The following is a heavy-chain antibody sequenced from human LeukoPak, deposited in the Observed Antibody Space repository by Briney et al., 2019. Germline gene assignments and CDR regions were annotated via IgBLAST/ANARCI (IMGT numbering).Heavy chain of an antibody. Sequence: PSETLSLTCAIYGGSFRGYYWSWIRQPPGKGLEWIGEINHSGSTNYNPSLKSRVTISVDTSKNQFSLKLSSVTAADTAVYYCASGEWELASLWGQGTLVTVSS. V-gene: IGHV4-34*01. CDR3: ASGEWELASL. D-gene: IGHD1-26*01. J-gene: IGHJ4*02. CDR2: INHSGST. CDR1: GGSFRGYY.